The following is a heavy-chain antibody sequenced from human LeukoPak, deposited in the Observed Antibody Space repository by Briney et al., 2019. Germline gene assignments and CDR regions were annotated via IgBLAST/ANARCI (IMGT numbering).Heavy chain of an antibody. CDR2: IDGSGGST. Sequence: GGSLRLSCAASGFTFSRYAMSWVRQAPGKGLEWVSAIDGSGGSTYYADSVKGRFTISRDNSKNTLYLQMNSLRAEDMAVYYCAKDGSYYYDSTPFDYWGQGTLVTVSS. V-gene: IGHV3-23*01. D-gene: IGHD3-22*01. CDR1: GFTFSRYA. CDR3: AKDGSYYYDSTPFDY. J-gene: IGHJ4*02.